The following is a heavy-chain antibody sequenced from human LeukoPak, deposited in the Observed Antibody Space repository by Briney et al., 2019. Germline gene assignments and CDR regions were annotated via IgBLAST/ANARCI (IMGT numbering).Heavy chain of an antibody. CDR2: IYYSGNT. J-gene: IGHJ4*02. CDR3: ARGIAARPDFDY. D-gene: IGHD6-6*01. Sequence: SETLSLTCTVSGGSISSSSDYWGWIRQPPGKGLEWIGSIYYSGNTYYNPSLKSRVTISVDTSKNQFSLKPSSVTAADTAVYYCARGIAARPDFDYWGQGTLVTVSS. V-gene: IGHV4-39*07. CDR1: GGSISSSSDY.